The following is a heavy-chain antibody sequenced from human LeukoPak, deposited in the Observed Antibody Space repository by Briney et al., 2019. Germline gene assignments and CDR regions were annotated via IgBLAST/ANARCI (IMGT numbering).Heavy chain of an antibody. J-gene: IGHJ4*02. CDR3: ARRYCTSTSCYYYFDY. CDR1: GGSISSYY. CDR2: IYYSGST. V-gene: IGHV4-59*01. D-gene: IGHD2-2*01. Sequence: SETLSLTCTVSGGSISSYYWSWIRQPPGKGLEWIGYIYYSGSTNYNPALKSRVTISVDTSKNQFSLKLSSVTAADTAVYYCARRYCTSTSCYYYFDYWGQGTLVTVSS.